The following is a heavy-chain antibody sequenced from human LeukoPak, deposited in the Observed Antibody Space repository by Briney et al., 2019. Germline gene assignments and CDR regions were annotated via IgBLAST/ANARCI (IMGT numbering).Heavy chain of an antibody. CDR2: IYYSGST. D-gene: IGHD4-17*01. CDR3: ARGRRLDYGDYGDYFDY. Sequence: SETLSLTCTVSGGSISSYYWSWIRQPPGKGLEWIGDIYYSGSTNYNPSLKSRVTISVDTSKNQFSLKLSSVTAADTAVYYCARGRRLDYGDYGDYFDYWGQGTLVTVSS. J-gene: IGHJ4*02. CDR1: GGSISSYY. V-gene: IGHV4-59*01.